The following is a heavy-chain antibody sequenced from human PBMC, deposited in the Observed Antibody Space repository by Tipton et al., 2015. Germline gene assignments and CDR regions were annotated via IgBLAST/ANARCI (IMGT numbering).Heavy chain of an antibody. D-gene: IGHD1-26*01. Sequence: SLRLSCTASGFNFKNYAMSWVRQPPGKGLEWVSAMSGSGGNTYSADSVKGRFAISRDNSKSTLYVEMNSLRVEDTAVYYCAKNTGTVGASRYFDVWGRGTLVTVSS. CDR2: MSGSGGNT. V-gene: IGHV3-23*01. CDR3: AKNTGTVGASRYFDV. J-gene: IGHJ2*01. CDR1: GFNFKNYA.